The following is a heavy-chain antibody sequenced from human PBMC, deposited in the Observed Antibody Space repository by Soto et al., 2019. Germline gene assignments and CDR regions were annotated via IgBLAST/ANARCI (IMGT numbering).Heavy chain of an antibody. J-gene: IGHJ6*02. CDR1: GFTFSSYG. CDR2: IWYDGSNK. Sequence: PGGSLRLSSAASGFTFSSYGMQRVRQAPGKGLEWVAVIWYDGSNKYYADSVKGRFTISRDNSKNTLYLQMNSLRAEDTAVYYCARDAEAQYYDFWSGYYPYYYYYGMDVWGQGTTVTVSS. V-gene: IGHV3-33*01. D-gene: IGHD3-3*01. CDR3: ARDAEAQYYDFWSGYYPYYYYYGMDV.